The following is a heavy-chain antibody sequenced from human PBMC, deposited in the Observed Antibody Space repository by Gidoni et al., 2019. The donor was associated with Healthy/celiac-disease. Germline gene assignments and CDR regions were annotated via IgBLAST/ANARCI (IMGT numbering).Heavy chain of an antibody. CDR3: ARGIAVAGTLGYFDY. J-gene: IGHJ4*02. D-gene: IGHD6-19*01. CDR2: IYYSGST. Sequence: QLQLQESGPGLVKPSETLSLTCTVSGGSINNSSYYWGWIRQPPGKGLEWIGSIYYSGSTYYNPSLKSRVTISVDTSKNQFSLKLSSVTSADTAVYYCARGIAVAGTLGYFDYWGQGTLVTVSS. V-gene: IGHV4-39*01. CDR1: GGSINNSSYY.